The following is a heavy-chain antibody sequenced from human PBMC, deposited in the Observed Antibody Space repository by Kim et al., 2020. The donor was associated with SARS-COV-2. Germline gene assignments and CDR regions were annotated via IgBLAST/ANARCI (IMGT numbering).Heavy chain of an antibody. D-gene: IGHD2-15*01. V-gene: IGHV4-31*03. CDR1: GGSISSGGYY. CDR3: ARGRPGGGSEV. CDR2: IYYSGST. J-gene: IGHJ4*02. Sequence: SETLSLTCTVSGGSISSGGYYWSWIRQHPGKGLEWIGYIYYSGSTYYNPSLKSRVTISVDTSKNQFSLKLSSVPAADTAVYYCARGRPGGGSEVWGQGTLVTVSS.